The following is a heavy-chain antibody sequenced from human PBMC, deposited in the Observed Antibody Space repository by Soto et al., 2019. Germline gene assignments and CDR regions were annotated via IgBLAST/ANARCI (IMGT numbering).Heavy chain of an antibody. CDR1: GGSISSSSYY. Sequence: SETLSLTCTVSGGSISSSSYYWVWIRQPPGKGLEWIGSINHSGSTNYNPSLKSRVTISVDTSKNQFSLKLSSVTAADTAVYYCARGSTGSSSHEYWGQGTLVTVSS. V-gene: IGHV4-39*07. CDR3: ARGSTGSSSHEY. J-gene: IGHJ4*02. CDR2: INHSGST. D-gene: IGHD6-6*01.